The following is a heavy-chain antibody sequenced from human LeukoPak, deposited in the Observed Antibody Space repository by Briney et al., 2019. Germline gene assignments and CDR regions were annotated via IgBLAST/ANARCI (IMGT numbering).Heavy chain of an antibody. D-gene: IGHD4-17*01. CDR1: GGSFSGYY. V-gene: IGHV4-34*01. CDR2: INHSGST. J-gene: IGHJ4*02. CDR3: ASLYGDYRRGGY. Sequence: PSETLSLTCAVYGGSFSGYYWSWIRQPPGKGLEWIGEINHSGSTNYNPSLKSRVTISVDTSKNQFSLKLSSVTAADTAVYYCASLYGDYRRGGYWGQGTLVTVSS.